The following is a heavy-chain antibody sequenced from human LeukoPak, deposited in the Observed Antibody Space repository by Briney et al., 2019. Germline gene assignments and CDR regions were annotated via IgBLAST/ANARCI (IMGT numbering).Heavy chain of an antibody. CDR2: ITNSGRST. J-gene: IGHJ4*02. CDR3: AREASGYYHVFDV. V-gene: IGHV3-11*04. D-gene: IGHD3-3*01. Sequence: GGSLRLSCEASGFTLSTYFISWIRQAPGKGLEWVSYITNSGRSTKYADAVKGRFTMSRDNAKQSVYLEMTDLRAEDAAVYYCAREASGYYHVFDVRGQGTLVTVSS. CDR1: GFTLSTYF.